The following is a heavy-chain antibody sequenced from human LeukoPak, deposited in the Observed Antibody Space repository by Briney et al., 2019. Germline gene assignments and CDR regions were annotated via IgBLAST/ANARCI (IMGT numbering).Heavy chain of an antibody. J-gene: IGHJ4*02. CDR2: NSGSGKST. V-gene: IGHV3-23*01. CDR3: AKRGMTTIKEGFDY. D-gene: IGHD5-24*01. Sequence: PGGSLRLSCAASGFTFSNAWMSWVRQAPGKGLEWVSANSGSGKSTYYADSVKGRFTISRDNSKNTLYLQMNSLRAEDTAVYYCAKRGMTTIKEGFDYWGQGTLVTVSS. CDR1: GFTFSNAW.